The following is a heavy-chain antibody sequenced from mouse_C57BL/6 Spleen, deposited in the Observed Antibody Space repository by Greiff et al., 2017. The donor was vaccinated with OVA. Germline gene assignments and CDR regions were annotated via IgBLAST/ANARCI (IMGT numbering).Heavy chain of an antibody. J-gene: IGHJ4*01. CDR2: IRSKSNNYAT. CDR1: GFSFNTYA. Sequence: DVQLQESGGGLVQPKGSLKLSCAASGFSFNTYAMNWVRQAPGKGLEWVARIRSKSNNYATYYADSVKDRFTISRDDSESMLYLQMNNLKTEDTAMYYCVRLEDGYDVYAMDYWGQGTSVTVSS. CDR3: VRLEDGYDVYAMDY. D-gene: IGHD2-2*01. V-gene: IGHV10-1*01.